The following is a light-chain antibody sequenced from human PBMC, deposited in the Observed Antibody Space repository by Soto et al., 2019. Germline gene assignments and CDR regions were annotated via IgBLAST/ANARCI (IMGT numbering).Light chain of an antibody. CDR1: SSSIGAGYD. J-gene: IGLJ1*01. Sequence: VLTQPPSVSGAPGQRVTISCTGSSSSIGAGYDVHWYQHLPGTAPKLLIYGNSNRPSGVPDRFSGSKSATSASLAITGLQAEDEADYYCQSYDSSLSSYVFGTGTKLTVL. CDR3: QSYDSSLSSYV. CDR2: GNS. V-gene: IGLV1-40*01.